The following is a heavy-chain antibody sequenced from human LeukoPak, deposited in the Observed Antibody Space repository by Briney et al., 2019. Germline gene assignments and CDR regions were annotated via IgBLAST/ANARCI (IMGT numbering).Heavy chain of an antibody. Sequence: GGSLRLSCAASGLTLTTYSMNWVRQAPGKGLEYVSGITAGGGNTYYGDSLKGRFTISRDDSKDTLFLQMNSLRVEDTAVYYCAKGMYGVGGALDYWGRGSLVTVSS. J-gene: IGHJ4*02. CDR1: GLTLTTYS. CDR2: ITAGGGNT. CDR3: AKGMYGVGGALDY. V-gene: IGHV3-23*01. D-gene: IGHD2-21*01.